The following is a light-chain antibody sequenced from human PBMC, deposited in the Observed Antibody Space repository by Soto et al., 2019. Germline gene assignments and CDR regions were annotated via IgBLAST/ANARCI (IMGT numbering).Light chain of an antibody. CDR2: GAS. CDR3: QQYGSSPLFI. Sequence: EIVLTQSPGTLSLSPGERATLSCRAGQTVDNKYLAWYQQKPGQAPRLLIYGASNRAAGIPDRFSGSGSGTDFTLTISRLEPEDFAVYYCQQYGSSPLFIFGPGTKVEIK. CDR1: QTVDNKY. J-gene: IGKJ3*01. V-gene: IGKV3-20*01.